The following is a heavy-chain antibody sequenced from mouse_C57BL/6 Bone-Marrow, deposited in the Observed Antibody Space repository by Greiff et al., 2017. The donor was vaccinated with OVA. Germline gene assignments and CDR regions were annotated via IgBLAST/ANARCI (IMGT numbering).Heavy chain of an antibody. V-gene: IGHV1-26*01. CDR2: INPNNGGT. CDR1: GYTFTDYY. CDR3: ARPLDYYGSSYWYFDV. J-gene: IGHJ1*03. D-gene: IGHD1-1*01. Sequence: EVQLQQSGPELVKPGASVKISCKASGYTFTDYYMNWVKQSHGKSLEWIGDINPNNGGTSYNQKFKGKATLTVDKSSSTAYMELRSLTSEDSADYYCARPLDYYGSSYWYFDVWGTGTTVTVSS.